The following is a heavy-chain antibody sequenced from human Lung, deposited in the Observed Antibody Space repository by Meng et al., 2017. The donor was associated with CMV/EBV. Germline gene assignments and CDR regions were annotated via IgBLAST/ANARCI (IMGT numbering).Heavy chain of an antibody. J-gene: IGHJ4*02. CDR2: IYYTGST. D-gene: IGHD5-24*01. CDR3: AREAGRDGYATPKFDY. Sequence: VQRQESGPGLVKPSQTRSLTRTVSGGSIGSGGYYWSWIRQHPGKGLEWIGYIYYTGSTFYNPSLKSRVTISVDTSKNQFSLKLIPATAADTAVYYCAREAGRDGYATPKFDYWGQGTLVTVSS. CDR1: GGSIGSGGYY. V-gene: IGHV4-31*03.